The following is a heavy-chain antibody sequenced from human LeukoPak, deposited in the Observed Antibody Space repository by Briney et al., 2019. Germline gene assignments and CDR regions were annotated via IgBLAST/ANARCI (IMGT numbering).Heavy chain of an antibody. V-gene: IGHV3-9*01. J-gene: IGHJ6*02. CDR3: AKEIAAAGFYYYYGMDV. D-gene: IGHD6-13*01. CDR1: GFTFDDYA. CDR2: ISWNSGSI. Sequence: GGSLRLSCAASGFTFDDYAMHWVRQAPGKGLEWVSGISWNSGSIGYADSVKGRFTISRDNAKNSLYLQMNSLRAEDTALYYCAKEIAAAGFYYYYGMDVWGQGTTVTVSS.